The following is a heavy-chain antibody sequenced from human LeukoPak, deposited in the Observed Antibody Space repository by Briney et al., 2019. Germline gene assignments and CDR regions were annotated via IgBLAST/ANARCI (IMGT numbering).Heavy chain of an antibody. CDR1: GGSISSYY. CDR2: VYTSVST. CDR3: ARFPWGSSIGMDV. D-gene: IGHD2-2*01. V-gene: IGHV4-4*09. J-gene: IGHJ6*03. Sequence: PSETLSLTCTVSGGSISSYYWSWIRQPPGKGLEWIGYVYTSVSTNYNPSLKSRVTISVDTSKNQFSLKLSSVTAADTAVYYCARFPWGSSIGMDVWSKGTTVTVSS.